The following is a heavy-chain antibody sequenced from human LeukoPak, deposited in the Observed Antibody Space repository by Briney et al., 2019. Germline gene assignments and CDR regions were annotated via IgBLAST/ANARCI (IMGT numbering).Heavy chain of an antibody. J-gene: IGHJ3*02. D-gene: IGHD3-9*01. CDR1: GYTFTSYG. CDR2: ISAYNGNT. V-gene: IGHV1-18*01. Sequence: ASVKVSCKASGYTFTSYGISWVRQAPGQGLEWMGWISAYNGNTNYAQKLQGRVTMTTDTSTSTAYMELRSLRSDDTAVYYCARDRYDILTGYYGWVRAFDIWGQGTMVTVSS. CDR3: ARDRYDILTGYYGWVRAFDI.